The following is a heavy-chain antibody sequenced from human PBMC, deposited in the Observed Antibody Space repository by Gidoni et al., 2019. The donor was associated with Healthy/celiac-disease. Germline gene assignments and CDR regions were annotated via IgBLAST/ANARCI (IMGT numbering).Heavy chain of an antibody. Sequence: EVQLVESGGGLVQPGGSLRLSCSASGFTFSSYAMHWVRQAPGKGLEYVSAISSNGGSTYYADSVKGRFTISRDNSKNTLYLQMSSLRAEDTAVYYCVGLSVLSIFDYWGQGTLVTVSS. V-gene: IGHV3-64D*06. D-gene: IGHD1-26*01. J-gene: IGHJ4*02. CDR1: GFTFSSYA. CDR3: VGLSVLSIFDY. CDR2: ISSNGGST.